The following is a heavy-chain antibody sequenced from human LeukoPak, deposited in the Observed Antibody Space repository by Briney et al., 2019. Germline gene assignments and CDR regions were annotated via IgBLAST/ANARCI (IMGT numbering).Heavy chain of an antibody. CDR1: GGSIDTFF. Sequence: SETLSLTCTVSGGSIDTFFWTWIRQPPGKGLEWIGYVSYLGTSYNPSLKSRLTISLDTSKTQFFLNLTSVTAADTGVYYCARGMRIAVAGYWFDPWGQGTLVTVSS. J-gene: IGHJ5*02. CDR2: VSYLGT. V-gene: IGHV4-59*01. CDR3: ARGMRIAVAGYWFDP. D-gene: IGHD6-19*01.